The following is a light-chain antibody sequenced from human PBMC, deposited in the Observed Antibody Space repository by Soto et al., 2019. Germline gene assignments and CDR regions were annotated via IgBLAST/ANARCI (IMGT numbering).Light chain of an antibody. V-gene: IGKV1-8*01. Sequence: AIRMTQSPSSLSSSPGDRATLTCRASQGISSYLAWYQQKPGKAPKLLIYAASTRQTGVPSRFSGSGSGTDFTITSSGLQYLDFETYYCRQYYSYPRTFGQGTKVEIK. CDR1: QGISSY. CDR2: AAS. J-gene: IGKJ1*01. CDR3: RQYYSYPRT.